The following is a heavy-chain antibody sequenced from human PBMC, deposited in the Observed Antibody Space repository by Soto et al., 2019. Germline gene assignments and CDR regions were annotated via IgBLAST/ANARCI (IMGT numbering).Heavy chain of an antibody. D-gene: IGHD6-13*01. CDR3: AKCSYSSGWYYGFDY. CDR2: ISGSGGST. CDR1: GFTFSSYA. J-gene: IGHJ4*01. Sequence: GGSLIFSCAASGFTFSSYAMSWVRQAPGKGLEWVSAISGSGGSTYYADSVKGRFTISRDNSKNTLYLQMNSLRAEDTAVYYCAKCSYSSGWYYGFDYWGHVTMVPFSS. V-gene: IGHV3-23*01.